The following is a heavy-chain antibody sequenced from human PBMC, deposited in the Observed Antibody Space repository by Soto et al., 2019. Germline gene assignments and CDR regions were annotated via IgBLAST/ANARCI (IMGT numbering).Heavy chain of an antibody. D-gene: IGHD3-10*01. J-gene: IGHJ5*01. CDR1: GFTFSSYA. V-gene: IGHV3-23*01. CDR2: ISGSGGST. Sequence: GGSLRLSCAASGFTFSSYAMSWVRQAPGKGLEWVSAISGSGGSTYYADSVKGRFTISRDNSKNTLYLQMNSLRAEDTAVYYCAKDTYELLWFGEPPLFDSWGQGTLVIVSS. CDR3: AKDTYELLWFGEPPLFDS.